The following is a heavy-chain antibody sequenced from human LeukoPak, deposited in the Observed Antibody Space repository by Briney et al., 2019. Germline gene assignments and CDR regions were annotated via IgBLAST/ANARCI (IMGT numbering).Heavy chain of an antibody. Sequence: GASVKVSCKASGGTFSSYAISWVRQAPGQGLEWMGGIIPIFGTANYAQKFQGRVTITADESTSTAYMELSSLRSEATAVYYCARDSVDIVVVPAAIRGAFDIWGQGTMVTVSS. CDR1: GGTFSSYA. J-gene: IGHJ3*02. CDR2: IIPIFGTA. D-gene: IGHD2-2*02. V-gene: IGHV1-69*13. CDR3: ARDSVDIVVVPAAIRGAFDI.